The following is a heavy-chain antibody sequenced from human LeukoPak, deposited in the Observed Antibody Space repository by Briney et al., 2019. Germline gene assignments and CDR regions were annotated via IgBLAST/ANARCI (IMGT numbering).Heavy chain of an antibody. CDR2: IYSSGAT. CDR1: GFTVSDNY. D-gene: IGHD1/OR15-1a*01. J-gene: IGHJ4*02. CDR3: ARDEQGNGSFDY. V-gene: IGHV3-66*03. Sequence: GGSLRLSCAVSGFTVSDNYMSWVRQAPGKGLERVSIIYSSGATYYADSVKGRFTVSRDNSKNTLFLQMNSLRGEDTAVYYCARDEQGNGSFDYWGQGTLVTVSS.